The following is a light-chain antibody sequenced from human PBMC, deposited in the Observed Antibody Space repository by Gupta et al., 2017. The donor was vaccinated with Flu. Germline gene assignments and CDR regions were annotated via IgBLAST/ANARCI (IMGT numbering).Light chain of an antibody. CDR2: GAS. CDR1: RSISSNY. V-gene: IGKV3-20*01. Sequence: ATLPGRASRSISSNYLAWYQQNPGQAPRLLIYGASTSATGIPDRFSGSGSGTDFTLTISRLEPEDFAVYYCQQYGSSPLTFGGGSKVEIE. CDR3: QQYGSSPLT. J-gene: IGKJ4*01.